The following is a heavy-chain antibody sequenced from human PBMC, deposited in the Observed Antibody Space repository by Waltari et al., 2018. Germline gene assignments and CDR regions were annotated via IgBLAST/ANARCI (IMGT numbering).Heavy chain of an antibody. V-gene: IGHV3-23*01. D-gene: IGHD1-20*01. CDR1: GFTSVTHA. CDR2: VSVSDAT. J-gene: IGHJ1*01. Sequence: EVQLLESGGGLVQPGGSLRLSCQASGFTSVTHAINWVRQAPGKWRGWVYAVSVSDATNYADSVKGRFTIARDYSYNTLYLQMDSLRADDTAVYFCAKPFYNWDDPLHSWGQGTPVTVSS. CDR3: AKPFYNWDDPLHS.